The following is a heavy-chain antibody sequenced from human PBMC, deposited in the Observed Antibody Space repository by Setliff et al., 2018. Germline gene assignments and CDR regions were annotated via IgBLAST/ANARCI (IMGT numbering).Heavy chain of an antibody. Sequence: GGSLRLSCAASGFALNSYAMIWVRQAPGKGLEWVSVIYSGGRTTYYADSVEGRFTISRDSSKNTLYLQMNSLRAEDSAVYFCAREHPPGAFSYMDVWGKGTTVTVSS. CDR2: IYSGGRTT. CDR3: AREHPPGAFSYMDV. V-gene: IGHV3-23*03. J-gene: IGHJ6*03. CDR1: GFALNSYA.